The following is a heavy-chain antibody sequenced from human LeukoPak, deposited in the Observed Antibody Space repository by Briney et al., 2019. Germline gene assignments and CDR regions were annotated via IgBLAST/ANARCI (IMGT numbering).Heavy chain of an antibody. V-gene: IGHV1-2*04. J-gene: IGHJ4*02. CDR1: GYTFTGYY. CDR2: INPNSGGT. Sequence: GASVKVSCKASGYTFTGYYMHWVRQAPGQGLEWMGWINPNSGGTNYAQKFQGWVTMTRDTSISTAYMELSRLRSDDTAVYYCARLGYCRGGSCYEDYGGQGTLVTVSS. CDR3: ARLGYCRGGSCYEDY. D-gene: IGHD2-15*01.